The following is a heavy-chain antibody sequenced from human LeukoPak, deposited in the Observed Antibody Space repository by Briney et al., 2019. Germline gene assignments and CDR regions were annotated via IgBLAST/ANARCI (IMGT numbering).Heavy chain of an antibody. V-gene: IGHV3-66*01. CDR1: GFTFRRLA. CDR3: AKEGEGGYFDY. Sequence: GSLRLSCAASGFTFRRLAMTWVRQAPGKGLKWVSVIYSGGSTYYEDSVKGRFTTSRDNSKNTLYLQMNSLRVEDTAVYYCAKEGEGGYFDYWGQGTLVTVSS. D-gene: IGHD3-10*01. CDR2: IYSGGST. J-gene: IGHJ4*02.